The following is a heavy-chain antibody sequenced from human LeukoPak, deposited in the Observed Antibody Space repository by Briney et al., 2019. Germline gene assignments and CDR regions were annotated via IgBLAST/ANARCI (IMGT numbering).Heavy chain of an antibody. CDR2: MFHSGNN. V-gene: IGHV4-38-2*02. CDR3: ARANYYDTIGYSRGAFDI. J-gene: IGHJ3*02. D-gene: IGHD3-22*01. CDR1: GYSISSGFY. Sequence: SETLSLTCSVSGYSISSGFYWGWIRRPPGKGLEWIGSMFHSGNNYYNPSLKSRVTISVDTSKNQFSLKLSSVTAADTAVYYCARANYYDTIGYSRGAFDIWGQGTMVTVSS.